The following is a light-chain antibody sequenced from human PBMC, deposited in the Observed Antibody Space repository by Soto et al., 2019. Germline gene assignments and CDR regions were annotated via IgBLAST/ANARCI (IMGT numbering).Light chain of an antibody. CDR1: QSISTW. Sequence: DIQMTQSPSTLSASIGDRVTITCRASQSISTWLSWYQQKPGKAPNLLIYKASSLESGVPSRFSGSGSGTAFTLTISSLQPDEFATYYCEQYNSYLLTFGGVTKVDI. CDR3: EQYNSYLLT. J-gene: IGKJ4*01. CDR2: KAS. V-gene: IGKV1-5*03.